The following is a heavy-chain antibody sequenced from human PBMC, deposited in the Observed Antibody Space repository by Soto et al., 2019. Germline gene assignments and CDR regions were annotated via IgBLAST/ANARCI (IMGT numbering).Heavy chain of an antibody. CDR1: GFTFSSYG. CDR2: ISHDGSNK. Sequence: QVQLVESGGGVVQPGRSLRLSCAASGFTFSSYGMHWVRQAPGKGLEWVAVISHDGSNKYYADSVKGRFTISRDNSKNTLYLQMNSLRAEDTAVYYCAKDRQRGSGSYYLFDYWGQGTLVTVSS. CDR3: AKDRQRGSGSYYLFDY. J-gene: IGHJ4*02. D-gene: IGHD3-10*01. V-gene: IGHV3-30*18.